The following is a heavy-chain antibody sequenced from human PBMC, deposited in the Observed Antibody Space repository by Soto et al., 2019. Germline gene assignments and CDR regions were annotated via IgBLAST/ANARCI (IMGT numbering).Heavy chain of an antibody. Sequence: SQTLSFTCAISGDSVSSNSAAWNWIRQSPSRGLEWLGRTYYRSKWYNDYAVSVKSRITINPDTSKNQFSLQLNSVTPEDTAVYYCAREGIAAAGTRGYYYGMDVWGQGTTVTVSS. CDR2: TYYRSKWYN. V-gene: IGHV6-1*01. J-gene: IGHJ6*02. CDR1: GDSVSSNSAA. D-gene: IGHD6-13*01. CDR3: AREGIAAAGTRGYYYGMDV.